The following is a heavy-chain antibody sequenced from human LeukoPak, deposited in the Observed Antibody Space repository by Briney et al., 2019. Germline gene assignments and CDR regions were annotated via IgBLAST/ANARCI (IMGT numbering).Heavy chain of an antibody. CDR3: ARGNWDGEYDTYYHYGMDG. J-gene: IGHJ6*04. Sequence: GRSLRLSCAASGFTFRNYGMHWVRQAPGKGLEWVALIWYDGSNMYYADSEKGRFTISRDNSENTLYLQMNRLRAEDTGVYYCARGNWDGEYDTYYHYGMDGWGKGTTVTVSS. D-gene: IGHD4-17*01. CDR2: IWYDGSNM. V-gene: IGHV3-33*01. CDR1: GFTFRNYG.